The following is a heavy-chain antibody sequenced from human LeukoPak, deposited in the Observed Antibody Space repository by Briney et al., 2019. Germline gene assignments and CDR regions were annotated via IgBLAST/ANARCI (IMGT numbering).Heavy chain of an antibody. CDR2: ISWNSGSM. J-gene: IGHJ1*01. Sequence: PGGSLRLSCAASGFTFDDYAMHWVRQAPGKGLEWVSGISWNSGSMGYADSVKGRFTISRDNAKKSLYLQMNSLRAEDTALYYCAKDRLVGGSGSFPEYFQHWGQGTLVTVSS. CDR1: GFTFDDYA. CDR3: AKDRLVGGSGSFPEYFQH. D-gene: IGHD3-10*01. V-gene: IGHV3-9*01.